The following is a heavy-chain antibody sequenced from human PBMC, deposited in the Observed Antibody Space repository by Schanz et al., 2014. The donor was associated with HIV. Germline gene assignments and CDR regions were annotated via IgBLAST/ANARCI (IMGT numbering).Heavy chain of an antibody. CDR1: GGTIRNLG. CDR2: INIMLGKT. CDR3: ASGRRSGIGWRMDV. J-gene: IGHJ6*02. D-gene: IGHD6-19*01. Sequence: QVQLVQSGAEVKKSGSSVKVSCKASGGTIRNLGITWVRQAPGQGLEWMGVINIMLGKTNYAQKFQGRVSMTAAQSTSTAYMEVSSLRSDDTAVYYCASGRRSGIGWRMDVWGQGTTVSVSS. V-gene: IGHV1-69*01.